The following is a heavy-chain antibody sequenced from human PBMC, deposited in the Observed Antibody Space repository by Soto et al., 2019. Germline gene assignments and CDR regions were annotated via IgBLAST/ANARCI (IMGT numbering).Heavy chain of an antibody. Sequence: QVQLVESAGGVVQPGTSLRLSCAASGFRFKSFVMHWVRQAPGKGLEWVAFTSYDGNNKDYGDSVKGRFTVSRDNSQNTLHLQMDFLRPEDTALYYCARWGTTGGFDLWGQGTLVSVSS. V-gene: IGHV3-30*19. CDR3: ARWGTTGGFDL. CDR2: TSYDGNNK. D-gene: IGHD3-16*01. CDR1: GFRFKSFV. J-gene: IGHJ4*02.